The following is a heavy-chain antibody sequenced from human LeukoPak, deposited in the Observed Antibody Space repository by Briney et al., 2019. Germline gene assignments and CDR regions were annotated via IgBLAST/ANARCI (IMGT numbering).Heavy chain of an antibody. CDR3: ARGGSTVTAFYYYGMDV. CDR1: GYTFTGYY. CDR2: INPNSGRT. D-gene: IGHD4-17*01. V-gene: IGHV1-2*04. Sequence: ASVKVSCKASGYTFTGYYMHWVRQAPGQGLEWMVWINPNSGRTNYAQKLEGWLTITRDTSISTAYMELSRLRSDDTDVYSCARGGSTVTAFYYYGMDVWGKGTPVTVSS. J-gene: IGHJ6*04.